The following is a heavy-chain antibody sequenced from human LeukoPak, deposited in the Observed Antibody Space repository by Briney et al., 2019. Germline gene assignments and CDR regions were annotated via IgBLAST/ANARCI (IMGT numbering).Heavy chain of an antibody. CDR3: ARALKIGRLGYFYYYMDV. D-gene: IGHD4-11*01. V-gene: IGHV4-59*01. J-gene: IGHJ6*03. CDR2: VYYTGSP. CDR1: GGSISSFY. Sequence: PSETLSLTCTVSGGSISSFYWNWIRQPPGKGLEWIGYVYYTGSPDYNPSLKSRATTSVDTSRSEFSLKLSSVTTADTAVYYCARALKIGRLGYFYYYMDVWGKGTTVTVSS.